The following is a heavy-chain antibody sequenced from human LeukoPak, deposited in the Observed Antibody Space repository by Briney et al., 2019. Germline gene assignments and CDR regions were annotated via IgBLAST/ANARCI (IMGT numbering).Heavy chain of an antibody. J-gene: IGHJ4*02. CDR1: GGSISSYY. CDR3: ARQAVSLAEHYVLDY. D-gene: IGHD3-10*01. V-gene: IGHV4-59*08. Sequence: SETLSLTCTVSGGSISSYYWSWIRQPPGKGLEWIGYIYYSGSTNYNPSLKSRVTISVDTSKNQFSLKLSSVTAADTAVYYCARQAVSLAEHYVLDYWGQGTLVTVSS. CDR2: IYYSGST.